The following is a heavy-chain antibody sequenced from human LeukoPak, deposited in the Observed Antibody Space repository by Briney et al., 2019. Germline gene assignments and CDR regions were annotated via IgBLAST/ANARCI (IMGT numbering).Heavy chain of an antibody. D-gene: IGHD6-6*01. CDR2: IYTSGST. CDR3: ARQYRRSASFDD. CDR1: GGSISSYY. Sequence: SETLSLTCTVSGGSISSYYWSWIRQPPGKGLEWIGYIYTSGSTNYNPSLKSRVTISVDTSKNQFSLKLISVTAADTAVYYCARQYRRSASFDDWGQGTPFTVSS. V-gene: IGHV4-4*09. J-gene: IGHJ4*02.